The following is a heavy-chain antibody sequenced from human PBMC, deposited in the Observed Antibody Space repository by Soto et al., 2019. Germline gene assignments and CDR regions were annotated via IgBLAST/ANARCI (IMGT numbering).Heavy chain of an antibody. CDR1: GGTCSRYA. V-gene: IGHV1-69*06. J-gene: IGHJ6*02. D-gene: IGHD3-3*01. CDR3: ARLYYDFWSGYYVSYYYGMDV. Sequence: QVQLVQSGAEVKKPGSSVKVSCKASGGTCSRYAISLVRQAPGQGLEWMGGISPIFGTANYAQKFQGRVTITADKSTSTAYMELSSLRSEDTAVYYCARLYYDFWSGYYVSYYYGMDVWGQGTTVTVSS. CDR2: ISPIFGTA.